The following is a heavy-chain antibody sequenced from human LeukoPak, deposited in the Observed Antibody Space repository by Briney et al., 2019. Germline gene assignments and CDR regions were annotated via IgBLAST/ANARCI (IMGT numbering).Heavy chain of an antibody. CDR2: INHSGST. Sequence: SETLSLTCTVSGGSISSGGYYWSWIRQPPGKGLEWIGEINHSGSTNYNPSLKSRVTISVDTSKNQFSLKLSSVTAADTAVYYCARGDLTLPYSSSYPNWFDPWGQGTLVTVSS. J-gene: IGHJ5*02. D-gene: IGHD6-13*01. CDR3: ARGDLTLPYSSSYPNWFDP. CDR1: GGSISSGGYY. V-gene: IGHV4-39*07.